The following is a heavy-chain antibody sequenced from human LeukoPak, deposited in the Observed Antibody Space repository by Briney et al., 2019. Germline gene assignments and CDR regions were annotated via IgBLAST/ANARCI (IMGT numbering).Heavy chain of an antibody. CDR1: GYTFTSYG. CDR3: ARPPTPDRPWIQLWGYFDY. V-gene: IGHV1-18*01. J-gene: IGHJ4*02. D-gene: IGHD5-18*01. Sequence: GASVKVSCKASGYTFTSYGISWVRQAPGQGLEWMGWISAYNGNTNYAQKLQGRVTMTTDTSTSTAYMELRSLRSHDTPVYYFARPPTPDRPWIQLWGYFDYWGQGTLVTVSS. CDR2: ISAYNGNT.